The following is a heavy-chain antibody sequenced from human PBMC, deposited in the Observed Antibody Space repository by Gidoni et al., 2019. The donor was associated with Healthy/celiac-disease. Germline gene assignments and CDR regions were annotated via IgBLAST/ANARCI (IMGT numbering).Heavy chain of an antibody. J-gene: IGHJ6*02. CDR1: GFTFSSYG. CDR3: AKDYAPYYYYGMDV. Sequence: LERVESGGGVVQPGRSRRPSWAASGFTFSSYGMHWVRQAPGKGLEWVAVISYDGSNKYYADSVKGRFTISRDNSKNTLYLQMNSLRAEDTAVYYCAKDYAPYYYYGMDVWGQGTTVTVSS. V-gene: IGHV3-30*18. CDR2: ISYDGSNK. D-gene: IGHD3-16*01.